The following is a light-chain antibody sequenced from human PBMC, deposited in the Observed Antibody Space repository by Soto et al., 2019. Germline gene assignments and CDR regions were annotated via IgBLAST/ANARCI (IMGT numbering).Light chain of an antibody. V-gene: IGKV3-15*01. Sequence: EILMTQSPSTLAVSPGERATLSCRASQSVSSNLAWYQQKPGQAPRLLIYGASTRATGIPARFSGSGSGTEFTLTISSLQSEDFEVYYCQQYNNWPRTFGQGTKVDIK. J-gene: IGKJ1*01. CDR1: QSVSSN. CDR3: QQYNNWPRT. CDR2: GAS.